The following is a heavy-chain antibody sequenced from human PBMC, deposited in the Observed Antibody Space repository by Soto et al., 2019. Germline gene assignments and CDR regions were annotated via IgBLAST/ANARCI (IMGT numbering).Heavy chain of an antibody. CDR2: MYYSGSA. Sequence: QVQLQESGPGLVKPSQTLSLTCTVSGGSISSGGYYWSWIRQHPGKGLEWIGYMYYSGSAYYNTSLKSRVTISADTSKNQFAPKLSSLTAADTAVYYCSTQTGFTNWFDPWGQGTLVTVSS. D-gene: IGHD1-1*01. J-gene: IGHJ5*02. CDR1: GGSISSGGYY. V-gene: IGHV4-31*03. CDR3: STQTGFTNWFDP.